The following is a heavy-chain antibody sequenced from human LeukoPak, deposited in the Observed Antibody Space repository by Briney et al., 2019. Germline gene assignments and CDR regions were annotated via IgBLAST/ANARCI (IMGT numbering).Heavy chain of an antibody. CDR2: IYHSGST. Sequence: SETLSLTCAVSGYSISSGYYWGWIRQPPGKGLEWIGSIYHSGSTYYNPSPKSRVTISVDTSKNQFSLKLSSVTAADTAVYYCASWPHDVPYAFDIWGQGTMVTVSS. CDR3: ASWPHDVPYAFDI. V-gene: IGHV4-38-2*01. D-gene: IGHD6-6*01. J-gene: IGHJ3*02. CDR1: GYSISSGYY.